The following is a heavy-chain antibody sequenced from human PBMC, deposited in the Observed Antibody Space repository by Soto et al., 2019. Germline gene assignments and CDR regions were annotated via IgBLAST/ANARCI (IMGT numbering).Heavy chain of an antibody. CDR3: AGASSARGYSYGYWFDP. Sequence: SETLSLTCTVSGGSISSGGYYWSWIRQHPGKGLEWIGYIYYSGATYYNPSLKSRVSISVDTPKNQFSLKLSSVTAADTAVYYSAGASSARGYSYGYWFDPWGQGTLVTVSS. V-gene: IGHV4-31*03. J-gene: IGHJ5*02. D-gene: IGHD5-18*01. CDR2: IYYSGAT. CDR1: GGSISSGGYY.